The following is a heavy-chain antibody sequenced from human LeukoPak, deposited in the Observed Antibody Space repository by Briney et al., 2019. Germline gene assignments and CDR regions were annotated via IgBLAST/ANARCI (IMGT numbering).Heavy chain of an antibody. CDR2: ISSSSNYI. D-gene: IGHD6-19*01. J-gene: IGHJ4*02. CDR3: ARAGYSNGWCYFDY. Sequence: GGSLRLSCAASGFTFSSYTMNWVRQAPGKGLEWVSSISSSSNYIYYADSVKGRFTISRDNAKNSLYLQMNSLRAEDTAVYYCARAGYSNGWCYFDYWGQGTLVTVSS. CDR1: GFTFSSYT. V-gene: IGHV3-21*01.